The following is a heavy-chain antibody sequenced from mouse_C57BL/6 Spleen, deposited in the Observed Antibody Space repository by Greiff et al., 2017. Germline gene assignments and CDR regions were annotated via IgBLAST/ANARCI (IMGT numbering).Heavy chain of an antibody. CDR2: INPGSGGT. V-gene: IGHV1-54*01. Sequence: VQLQQSGAELVRPGTSVKVSCKASGYAFTNYLIEWVKQRPGQGLEWIGVINPGSGGTNYNEKFKGKATLTADKSSSTAYMQLSSLTSEDSAVYFCAREMRFLFAYWGQGTLVTVSA. CDR1: GYAFTNYL. CDR3: AREMRFLFAY. J-gene: IGHJ3*01.